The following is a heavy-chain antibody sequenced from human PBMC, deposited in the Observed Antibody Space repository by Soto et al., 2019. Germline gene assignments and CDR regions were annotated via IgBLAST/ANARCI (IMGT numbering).Heavy chain of an antibody. V-gene: IGHV1-69*06. CDR2: IIPIFGTA. CDR1: GGTFSSYA. J-gene: IGHJ6*02. D-gene: IGHD1-1*01. Sequence: QVQLVQSGAEVKKPGSSVKVSCKASGGTFSSYAISWVRQAPGQGLEWMGGIIPIFGTANYAQKFQGRVTIPANKSTSTAKMGLSSLRSEDTALYYCAGDRVAGLEPTYYSSSGMDVWGQGTTVTVS. CDR3: AGDRVAGLEPTYYSSSGMDV.